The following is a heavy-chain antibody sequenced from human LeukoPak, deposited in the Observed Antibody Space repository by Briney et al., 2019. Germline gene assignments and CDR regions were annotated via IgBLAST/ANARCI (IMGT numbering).Heavy chain of an antibody. Sequence: GGSLRLSCAASGFTFSSYAMHWVRQAPGKGLEYVSAISSNGGSTYYANSVKGRFTISRDNSKNTLYLQMGSLRAEDMAVYYCARIPHDYGNYYFDYWGQGTLVTVSS. CDR1: GFTFSSYA. V-gene: IGHV3-64*01. D-gene: IGHD4-17*01. CDR3: ARIPHDYGNYYFDY. J-gene: IGHJ4*02. CDR2: ISSNGGST.